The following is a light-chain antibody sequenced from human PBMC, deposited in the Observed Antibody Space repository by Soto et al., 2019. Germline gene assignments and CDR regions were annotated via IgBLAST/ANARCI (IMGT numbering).Light chain of an antibody. CDR2: DVS. CDR3: SSYTSRSTLV. J-gene: IGLJ2*01. V-gene: IGLV2-14*01. CDR1: SSDLGGYNY. Sequence: QSVLTQPASVSGSPGQSITISCTGTSSDLGGYNYVSWYQQHPGKAPKLMIYDVSDRPSGVSNRFSGSKSGNMASLTISGLQAEDEADYYCSSYTSRSTLVFGGGTKLTVL.